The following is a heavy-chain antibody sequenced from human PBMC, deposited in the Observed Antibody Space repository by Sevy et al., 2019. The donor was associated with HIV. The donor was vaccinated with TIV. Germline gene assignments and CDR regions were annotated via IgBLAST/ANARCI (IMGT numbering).Heavy chain of an antibody. CDR3: ARVTDSSRYYGWLSRLINDY. D-gene: IGHD3-22*01. J-gene: IGHJ4*02. CDR2: IKQDGSEK. Sequence: GGSLRLSCAASGFTFSSYWMSWVRQAPGKGLEWVANIKQDGSEKYYVDSVKGRFTISRDNAKNSLYLQMNSLRAEDTAVYYCARVTDSSRYYGWLSRLINDYWGQGTLVTVSS. V-gene: IGHV3-7*01. CDR1: GFTFSSYW.